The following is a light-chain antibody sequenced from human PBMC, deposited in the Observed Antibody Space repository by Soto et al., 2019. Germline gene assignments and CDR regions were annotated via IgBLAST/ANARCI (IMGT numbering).Light chain of an antibody. V-gene: IGKV1-5*01. J-gene: IGKJ2*01. Sequence: DIQMTQSPSTLSASVGDRVTITCRASQRISSWLASYQQKPGKAPKLLISDASNLESGVPSRFSGSGSGTEFTLTISSLQPDDFAIYYCQQYSTYSYTFGQGTKLEI. CDR3: QQYSTYSYT. CDR2: DAS. CDR1: QRISSW.